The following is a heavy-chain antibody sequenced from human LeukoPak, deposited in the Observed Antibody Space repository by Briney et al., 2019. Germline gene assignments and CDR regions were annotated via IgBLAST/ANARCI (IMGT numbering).Heavy chain of an antibody. CDR2: INSDGSST. CDR3: ARGPHYYDKSVAFDI. CDR1: GFTFSSYW. V-gene: IGHV3-74*01. D-gene: IGHD3-22*01. Sequence: PGGSLRLSCAASGFTFSSYWMHWVRQAPGKGLVWVSRINSDGSSTSYADSVKGRFTISRDNAKNTLYPQMNSLRAEDTAVYYCARGPHYYDKSVAFDIWGQGTMVTVSS. J-gene: IGHJ3*02.